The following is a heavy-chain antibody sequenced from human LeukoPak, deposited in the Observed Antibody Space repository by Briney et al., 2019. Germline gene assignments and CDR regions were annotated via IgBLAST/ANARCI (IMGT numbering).Heavy chain of an antibody. Sequence: PSETLSLTCTVSGDSISTFSWSWIRQSPGKGLEWIGYFYYAGSTNYNPSLQSRATISVDTSQNLFSLKLSSVTAADTAVYYCARHYGPWGQGTLVTVSS. D-gene: IGHD3-10*01. CDR1: GDSISTFS. CDR3: ARHYGP. CDR2: FYYAGST. J-gene: IGHJ5*02. V-gene: IGHV4-59*08.